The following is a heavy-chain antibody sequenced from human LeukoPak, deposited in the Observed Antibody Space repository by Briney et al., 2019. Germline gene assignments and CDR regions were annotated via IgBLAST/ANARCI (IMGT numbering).Heavy chain of an antibody. J-gene: IGHJ4*02. V-gene: IGHV4-61*02. D-gene: IGHD2-21*01. Sequence: SETLSLTCTVSGGSISSGSYYWSWIWQPAGKGLEWIGRIYTSGSTNYNPSLKSRVTISVDTSKNQFSLKLSSVTAADTAVYYCARGWIANRLYFDYWGQGTLVTVSS. CDR3: ARGWIANRLYFDY. CDR1: GGSISSGSYY. CDR2: IYTSGST.